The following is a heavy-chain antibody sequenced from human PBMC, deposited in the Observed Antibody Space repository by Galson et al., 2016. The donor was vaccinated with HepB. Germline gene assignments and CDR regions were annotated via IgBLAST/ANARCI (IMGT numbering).Heavy chain of an antibody. CDR2: IDWDDEK. Sequence: PALVKPTQTLTLTCIFSGSSLNTSGMCVNWIRQPPGKALEWLALIDWDDEKYYSTSLKARLTISKDTSKNQVVLTMTNVDPVDTAIYYCARIRYNSGLDYWGQGTLVTVSS. CDR1: GSSLNTSGMC. J-gene: IGHJ4*02. V-gene: IGHV2-70*01. CDR3: ARIRYNSGLDY. D-gene: IGHD6-19*01.